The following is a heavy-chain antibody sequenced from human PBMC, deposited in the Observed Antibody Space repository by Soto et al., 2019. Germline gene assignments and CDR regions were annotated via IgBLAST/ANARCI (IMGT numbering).Heavy chain of an antibody. J-gene: IGHJ5*02. Sequence: ASVKVSCKASGYTFTGYYMHWVRQAPGQGLEWMGWINPNSGGTNYAQKFQGWVTMTRDTSISTAYMELSRLRSDDTAVYYCARAPQLLPSSNWFDPWGQGTLVTVSS. CDR3: ARAPQLLPSSNWFDP. CDR2: INPNSGGT. V-gene: IGHV1-2*04. D-gene: IGHD6-6*01. CDR1: GYTFTGYY.